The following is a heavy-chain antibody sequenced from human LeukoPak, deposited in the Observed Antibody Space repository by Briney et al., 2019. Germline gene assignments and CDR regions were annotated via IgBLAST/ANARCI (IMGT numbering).Heavy chain of an antibody. J-gene: IGHJ4*02. V-gene: IGHV3-30*02. D-gene: IGHD1-7*01. CDR1: GFTFSSYG. CDR3: AKDSGNWNYVDYFDY. Sequence: GGSLRLSCAASGFTFSSYGMHWVRQAPGKGLEWVAFIRYDGSNKYYADSVKGRFTISRDNSKNTLYLQMNSLRAEDTAVYYCAKDSGNWNYVDYFDYWGQGTLVTVSS. CDR2: IRYDGSNK.